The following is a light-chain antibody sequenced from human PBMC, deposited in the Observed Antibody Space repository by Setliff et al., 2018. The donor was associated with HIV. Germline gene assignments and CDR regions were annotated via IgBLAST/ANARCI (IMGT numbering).Light chain of an antibody. CDR2: DVD. Sequence: QSALAQPRSVSGSPGESVTISCTGSTSDVGGYKYVSWYQQRPGKVPKLLIYDVDRRPSGVPDRLSGSKSGNTASLTISGLHVEDEADYYCCSYGGSNTLVFGGGTKGTVL. J-gene: IGLJ2*01. CDR3: CSYGGSNTLV. V-gene: IGLV2-11*01. CDR1: TSDVGGYKY.